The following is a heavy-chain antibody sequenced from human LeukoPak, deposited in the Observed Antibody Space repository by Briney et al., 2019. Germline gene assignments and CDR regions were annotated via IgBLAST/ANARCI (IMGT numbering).Heavy chain of an antibody. J-gene: IGHJ4*02. V-gene: IGHV3-30*02. CDR1: GFTFSSYG. D-gene: IGHD3-22*01. CDR2: IRYDGSNK. CDR3: AKENPYYYDSSEDQGY. Sequence: SGGSLRLSCAASGFTFSSYGMHWVRQTPGKGLEWVAFIRYDGSNKYYADSVKGRFTISRDNSKNTLYLQMNSLRAEDTAVYYCAKENPYYYDSSEDQGYWGQGTLVTVSS.